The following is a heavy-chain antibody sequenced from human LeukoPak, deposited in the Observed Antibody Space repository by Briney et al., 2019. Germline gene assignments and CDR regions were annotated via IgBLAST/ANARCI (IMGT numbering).Heavy chain of an antibody. Sequence: GGSLRLSCAASGFTFSSAWMSWVRQAPGKGLEWVGRIKSKTSGGTTDYVAPVKGRFTISRDDSKNTVYLQMNSLRAEDTAVYYCARTGMVTWFGELLPNHRNYYMDVWGKGTTVTISS. D-gene: IGHD3-10*01. CDR2: IKSKTSGGTT. CDR1: GFTFSSAW. J-gene: IGHJ6*03. V-gene: IGHV3-15*01. CDR3: ARTGMVTWFGELLPNHRNYYMDV.